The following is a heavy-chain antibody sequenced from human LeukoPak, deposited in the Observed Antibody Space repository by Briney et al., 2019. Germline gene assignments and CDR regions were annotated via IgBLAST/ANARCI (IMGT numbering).Heavy chain of an antibody. CDR3: ARDQYDTWSQRGNFDS. CDR1: GFTFGKYW. Sequence: PGGSLRLSCVASGFTFGKYWMSWVRQAPGKGLERVANIKLDGSEKNYVDSVKGRFTISRDNTKNSLYLQMNSLRAEDTAVFYCARDQYDTWSQRGNFDSWGQGTLVIVSS. D-gene: IGHD3/OR15-3a*01. CDR2: IKLDGSEK. V-gene: IGHV3-7*03. J-gene: IGHJ4*02.